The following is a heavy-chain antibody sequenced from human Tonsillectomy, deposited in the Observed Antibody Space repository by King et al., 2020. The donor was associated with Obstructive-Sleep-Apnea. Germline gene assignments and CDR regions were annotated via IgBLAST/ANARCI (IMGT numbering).Heavy chain of an antibody. J-gene: IGHJ4*02. V-gene: IGHV3-23*04. CDR2: ISGSVGST. CDR3: AKDSMDYDTLTGPVDY. CDR1: GFTFRSYA. D-gene: IGHD3-9*01. Sequence: VQLVESGGGLVQPGGSLRLSCAGSGFTFRSYAMSWVRQAPGKGLEWVSGISGSVGSTYYADAVKGRFTISRDNPKNTLYLKMNSLRAEDTAVYYCAKDSMDYDTLTGPVDYWGQGTLVTVSS.